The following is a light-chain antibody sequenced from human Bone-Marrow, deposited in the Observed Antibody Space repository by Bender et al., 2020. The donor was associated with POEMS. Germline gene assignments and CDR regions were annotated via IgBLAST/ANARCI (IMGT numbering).Light chain of an antibody. Sequence: QSALTQPASVSGSPGQSITISCSGTSSDVWSYNLVSWYQHHPGKAPKLLIYEGSKRPSGASIRFSGSKSGNTASLTVSEIQTEDEAEYYCCSYASGTTWVFGGGTKLTVL. J-gene: IGLJ2*01. CDR2: EGS. CDR1: SSDVWSYNL. V-gene: IGLV2-23*01. CDR3: CSYASGTTWV.